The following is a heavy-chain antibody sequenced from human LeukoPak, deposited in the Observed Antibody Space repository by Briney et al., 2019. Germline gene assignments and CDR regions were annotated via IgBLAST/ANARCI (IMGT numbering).Heavy chain of an antibody. J-gene: IGHJ4*02. V-gene: IGHV4-59*02. CDR1: GGSVSGYY. D-gene: IGHD2-15*01. Sequence: SETLSLTCVVSGGSVSGYYWGWIRQPPGRGLEWVGYVYYSGSTNYNPSFKSRITISVDTSRNQFSLQLSSVTAADTAVYYCARIHRYCSGGACYVLDNWGQGTLVAVSS. CDR2: VYYSGST. CDR3: ARIHRYCSGGACYVLDN.